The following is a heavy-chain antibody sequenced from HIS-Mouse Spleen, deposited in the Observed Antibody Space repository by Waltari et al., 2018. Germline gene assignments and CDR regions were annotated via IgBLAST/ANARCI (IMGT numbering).Heavy chain of an antibody. CDR2: ISYDGSNK. J-gene: IGHJ3*02. Sequence: QVQLVESGGGVVQPGRSLRLSCAASGFTFSRYAMHWVRPAPGKGLEWVAVISYDGSNKYYADSVKGRFTISRDNSKNTLYLQMNSLRAEDTAVYYCARDRQQLVRGAFDIWGQGTMVTVSS. D-gene: IGHD6-13*01. CDR3: ARDRQQLVRGAFDI. V-gene: IGHV3-30-3*01. CDR1: GFTFSRYA.